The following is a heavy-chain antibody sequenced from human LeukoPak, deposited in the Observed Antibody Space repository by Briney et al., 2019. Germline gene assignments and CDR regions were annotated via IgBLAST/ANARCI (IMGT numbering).Heavy chain of an antibody. CDR1: GGTLSSYA. D-gene: IGHD3-22*01. Sequence: ASVKVSCKASGGTLSSYAISWVRQAPGQGLEWMGRIIPILGIANYAQKFQGRVTITADKSTSTAYMELSSLRSEDTAVYYCARGGDSSGYYYSWFAPWGQGTLVTVSS. V-gene: IGHV1-69*04. CDR2: IIPILGIA. J-gene: IGHJ5*02. CDR3: ARGGDSSGYYYSWFAP.